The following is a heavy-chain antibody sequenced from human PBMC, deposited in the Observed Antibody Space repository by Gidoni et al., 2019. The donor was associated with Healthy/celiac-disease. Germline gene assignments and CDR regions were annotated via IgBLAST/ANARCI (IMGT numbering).Heavy chain of an antibody. V-gene: IGHV3-48*02. CDR3: ARDFGTIAARLDY. CDR1: VFTFSSDS. CDR2: IRSSSSTI. J-gene: IGHJ4*02. Sequence: EVQLVASGGGLVQHGWSLRLSCAASVFTFSSDSMNWVRQAQGKGLEWVSYIRSSSSTIYYADSVKGRFTISRDNAKNSLYLQMNSLRDEDTAVYYCARDFGTIAARLDYWGQGTLVTVSS. D-gene: IGHD6-6*01.